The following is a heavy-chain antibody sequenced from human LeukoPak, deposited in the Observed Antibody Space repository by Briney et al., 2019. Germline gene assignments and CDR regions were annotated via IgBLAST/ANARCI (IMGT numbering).Heavy chain of an antibody. CDR3: ATLGGNYYDSSGYYDY. CDR1: GYTLTELS. V-gene: IGHV1-24*01. CDR2: FDPEDGET. J-gene: IGHJ4*02. Sequence: ASVKVSCKVSGYTLTELSMHWVRQAPGKGLEWMGGFDPEDGETIYAQKFQGRVTMTEGTSTDTAYMELSSLRSEDTAVYYCATLGGNYYDSSGYYDYWGQGTLVTVSS. D-gene: IGHD3-22*01.